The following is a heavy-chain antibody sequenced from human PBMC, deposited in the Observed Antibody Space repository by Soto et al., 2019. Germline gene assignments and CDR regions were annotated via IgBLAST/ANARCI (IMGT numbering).Heavy chain of an antibody. V-gene: IGHV3-23*01. CDR2: ISGSGGRT. CDR3: AKLAFGNLYYGMDV. Sequence: GGSLRLSCAVSGIPFDTYAMSWVRQARGKGLEWVSLISGSGGRTHYADSVKGRFTISRDNSKNTLYLQMNSLRADDTAVYYCAKLAFGNLYYGMDVWGQGTTVTVSS. CDR1: GIPFDTYA. J-gene: IGHJ6*02. D-gene: IGHD3-10*01.